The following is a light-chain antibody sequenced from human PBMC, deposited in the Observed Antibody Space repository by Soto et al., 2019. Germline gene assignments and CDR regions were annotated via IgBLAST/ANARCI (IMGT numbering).Light chain of an antibody. V-gene: IGLV2-14*01. Sequence: QSALTQPASVSGSPGQSITNSCTGTSSDVGGYNYVSWYQQHPGKAPKLMIYEVSNRPSGVSNRFSGSKSGNTASLTISGLQAEDEADYYCSSYTSSSTLVVFGGVTKLTVL. CDR1: SSDVGGYNY. J-gene: IGLJ2*01. CDR3: SSYTSSSTLVV. CDR2: EVS.